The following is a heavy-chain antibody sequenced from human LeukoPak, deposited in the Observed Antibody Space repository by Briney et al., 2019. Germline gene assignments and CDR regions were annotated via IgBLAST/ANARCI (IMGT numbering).Heavy chain of an antibody. CDR3: ARALLAYCGGDCYNGFDP. Sequence: PGGSLRLSCTASGFTLSTYSMNWVRQAPGKGLEWVAFITSSSSTIYYADSVKGRFTISRDNAKNSLYLQMNSLGAEDTAVYYCARALLAYCGGDCYNGFDPWGQGTLVTVSS. J-gene: IGHJ5*02. D-gene: IGHD2-21*02. CDR2: ITSSSSTI. V-gene: IGHV3-48*01. CDR1: GFTLSTYS.